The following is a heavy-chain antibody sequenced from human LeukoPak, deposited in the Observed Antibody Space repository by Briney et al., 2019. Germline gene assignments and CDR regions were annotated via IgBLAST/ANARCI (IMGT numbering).Heavy chain of an antibody. CDR3: ARSSREAMYAYGGVFDY. CDR1: GFTFSSHY. V-gene: IGHV3-7*01. Sequence: GGSLRLSCAASGFTFSSHYMTWVRQAPGKGLEWVATIKQDGTEKHYVDSVSGRFTISRDNAKNSLLLQMNSLRAEDTAIYYCARSSREAMYAYGGVFDYWGRGTLVTVSS. CDR2: IKQDGTEK. D-gene: IGHD4-23*01. J-gene: IGHJ4*02.